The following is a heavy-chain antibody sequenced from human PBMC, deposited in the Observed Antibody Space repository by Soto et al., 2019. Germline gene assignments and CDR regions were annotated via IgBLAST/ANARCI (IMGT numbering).Heavy chain of an antibody. V-gene: IGHV3-7*01. CDR2: IKQDGSEK. CDR1: GVTFSSYW. Sequence: LRLSWAASGVTFSSYWMIWVRQAPVKGLEWVANIKQDGSEKYYVDSVKGRFTISRDNAKNSLYLQMNSLRAEDTAVYYCARMGILRFDYWGQGTLVTVSS. CDR3: ARMGILRFDY. J-gene: IGHJ4*02. D-gene: IGHD5-18*01.